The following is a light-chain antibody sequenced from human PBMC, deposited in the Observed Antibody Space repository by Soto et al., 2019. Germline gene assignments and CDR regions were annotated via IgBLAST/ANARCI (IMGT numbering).Light chain of an antibody. CDR1: QSIGYW. CDR3: QQYSRQAT. Sequence: LSASVGDRVTITCRASQSIGYWLAWYQQKPGKAPKPLIYMASSLESGVSPRFSGSGAGTEFTLSISSLQPDDFATYYCQQYSRQATFGQGTKVDIK. V-gene: IGKV1-5*03. CDR2: MAS. J-gene: IGKJ1*01.